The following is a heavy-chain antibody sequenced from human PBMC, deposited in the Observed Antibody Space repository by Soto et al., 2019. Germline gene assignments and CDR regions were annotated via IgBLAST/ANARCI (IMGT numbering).Heavy chain of an antibody. CDR3: ARIFYDYIWGSYRPILFDY. V-gene: IGHV1-18*01. J-gene: IGHJ4*02. Sequence: ASVKVSCKASGYTFTSYGISWVRQAPGQGLEWMGWISAYNGNTNYAQKLQGRVNMPTDTSTSTAYMELRSLRSDDTAVYYCARIFYDYIWGSYRPILFDYWGQGTLVTVSS. CDR1: GYTFTSYG. D-gene: IGHD3-16*02. CDR2: ISAYNGNT.